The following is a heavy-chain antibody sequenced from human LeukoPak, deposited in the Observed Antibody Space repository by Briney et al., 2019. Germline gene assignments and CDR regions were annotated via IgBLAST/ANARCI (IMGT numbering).Heavy chain of an antibody. Sequence: GASVKVSFKASGYTFTGYYMHWVRQAPGQGREWMGWINPNSGSTNYAQKFQGRVTMTRDTSITTAYMELSRLRSDDTAVYYCARGKSSGWKIDYWGQGTLVTVSS. V-gene: IGHV1-2*02. CDR2: INPNSGST. CDR3: ARGKSSGWKIDY. D-gene: IGHD6-19*01. CDR1: GYTFTGYY. J-gene: IGHJ4*02.